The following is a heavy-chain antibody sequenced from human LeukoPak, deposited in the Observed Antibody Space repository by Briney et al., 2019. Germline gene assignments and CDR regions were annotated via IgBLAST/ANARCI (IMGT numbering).Heavy chain of an antibody. CDR3: AREFSGTSIAARVFDS. D-gene: IGHD6-6*01. Sequence: SETLSLTCTVSGGSITSYYWTYIRQPAEKGLEWIGRIHSSGGTNYSPSLKSRVTMSLDTSKNQFSLNLSSVTAADTAIYYCAREFSGTSIAARVFDSWGQGTLVTVSS. CDR1: GGSITSYY. J-gene: IGHJ4*02. CDR2: IHSSGGT. V-gene: IGHV4-4*07.